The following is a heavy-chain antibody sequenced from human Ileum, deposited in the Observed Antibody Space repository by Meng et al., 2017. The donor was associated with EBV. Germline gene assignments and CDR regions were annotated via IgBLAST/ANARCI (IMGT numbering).Heavy chain of an antibody. D-gene: IGHD3-22*01. CDR2: IYYSGST. CDR1: GYSIGSTNW. V-gene: IGHV4-28*01. J-gene: IGHJ4*02. CDR3: ARNVPGTSAYYD. Sequence: QVQRQESGPRPVKPSDTLSLPCAVSGYSIGSTNWWGWIRQPPGKGLEWIGYIYYSGSTSYNPSLKSRVTMSVDTSKNQFSLNLNSVTAVDTAVYYCARNVPGTSAYYDWGQGTLVTASS.